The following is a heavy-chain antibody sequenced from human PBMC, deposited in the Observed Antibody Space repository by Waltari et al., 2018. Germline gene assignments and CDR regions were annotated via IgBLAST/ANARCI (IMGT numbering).Heavy chain of an antibody. D-gene: IGHD4-17*01. CDR1: GFTFSSHW. CDR3: SRDLQHGDFGRGRDY. J-gene: IGHJ4*02. V-gene: IGHV3-74*01. Sequence: EVQLEESGGGLVQPGGSLRLSCAASGFTFSSHWMHWVRQAPGKGLVWVSRTNGDGSSTSYADSVKGRFTISRDNAKNTLYLQMNSLRAEDTAVYYCSRDLQHGDFGRGRDYWGQGTLVIVSS. CDR2: TNGDGSST.